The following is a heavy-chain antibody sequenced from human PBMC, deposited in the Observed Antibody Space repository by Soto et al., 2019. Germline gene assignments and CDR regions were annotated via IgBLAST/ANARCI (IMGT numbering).Heavy chain of an antibody. CDR2: IYYAGST. J-gene: IGHJ3*02. CDR3: ARGPYDSPREGAFDI. V-gene: IGHV4-59*08. Sequence: SETLSLTCPVSGGSMISYYWSWIRQPPGRGLEWIGFIYYAGSTKYNPSLNSRVTISVDTSKNQFSLTVTSVTAADTAVYYCARGPYDSPREGAFDIWGQGTMVTVSS. CDR1: GGSMISYY. D-gene: IGHD3-9*01.